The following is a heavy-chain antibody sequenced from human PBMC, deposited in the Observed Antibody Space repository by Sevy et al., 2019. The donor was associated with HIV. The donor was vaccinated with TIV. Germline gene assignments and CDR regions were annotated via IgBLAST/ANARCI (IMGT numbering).Heavy chain of an antibody. CDR2: IRYDGSNK. CDR1: GFTFSSYG. CDR3: AKAGGGYCSSTSCSNWFDP. V-gene: IGHV3-30*02. Sequence: GGSLRLSCAASGFTFSSYGMHWVRQAPGKGLEWVAFIRYDGSNKYYAYSVKGRFTISRDNSKNTLYLQMNSLRAEDTAVYYCAKAGGGYCSSTSCSNWFDPWGQGTLVTVSS. J-gene: IGHJ5*02. D-gene: IGHD2-2*01.